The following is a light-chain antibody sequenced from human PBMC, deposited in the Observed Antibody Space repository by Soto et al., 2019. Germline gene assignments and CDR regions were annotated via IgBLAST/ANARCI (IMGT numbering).Light chain of an antibody. CDR3: QQYGSSPLT. Sequence: EIVLTQSPGTLSLSPGERATLSCRASQSVSSSFLDWYQQKPCQATRLLNYVASSRTTGIPDRFSGSGSVTDFTLTISIPEPEAGAVYYCQQYGSSPLTFGGGTKVEIK. V-gene: IGKV3-20*01. CDR1: QSVSSSF. J-gene: IGKJ4*01. CDR2: VAS.